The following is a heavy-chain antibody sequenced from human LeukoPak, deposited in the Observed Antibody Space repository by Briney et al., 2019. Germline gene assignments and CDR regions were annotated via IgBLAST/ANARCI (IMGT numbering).Heavy chain of an antibody. V-gene: IGHV3-23*01. D-gene: IGHD3-10*01. CDR3: AEAPNYYGSGRVSFDY. J-gene: IGHJ4*02. CDR2: ISGSGGST. CDR1: GFTSSSTA. Sequence: GGSLRLSCAASGFTSSSTAMSWVRQAPGKGLEWVSVISGSGGSTYYADSVKGRFTISRDNSKNTLYLQMNSLRVEDTAVYYCAEAPNYYGSGRVSFDYWGQGTLATVSS.